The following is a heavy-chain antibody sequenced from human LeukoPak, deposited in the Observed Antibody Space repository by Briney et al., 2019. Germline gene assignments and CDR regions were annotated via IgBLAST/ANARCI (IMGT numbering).Heavy chain of an antibody. Sequence: GGSLRLSCAASGFTFSNYGMHWVRQAPGKGLEWVAVISYEGGTQHYADSVKGRFIISRDNPRNTLYLQMNILRTEDTAVYYCAKEGTPHVSTWYDLWGQGTQVIVSS. D-gene: IGHD3-10*01. CDR2: ISYEGGTQ. CDR1: GFTFSNYG. CDR3: AKEGTPHVSTWYDL. J-gene: IGHJ5*02. V-gene: IGHV3-30*18.